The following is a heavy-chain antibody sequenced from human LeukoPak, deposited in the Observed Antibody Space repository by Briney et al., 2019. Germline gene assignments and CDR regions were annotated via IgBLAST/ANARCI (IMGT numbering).Heavy chain of an antibody. D-gene: IGHD3-9*01. CDR3: VIVRGYFDSSGSDY. Sequence: PGESLRLSCSASGFTFSSYTIHWVRQSPGKGLEFVSAITSNGGSAYYADSVKGRFTISRDNSKNTVYLQMSSLRAEDTAVYYCVIVRGYFDSSGSDYWGQGTLVTVSS. CDR2: ITSNGGSA. J-gene: IGHJ4*02. V-gene: IGHV3-64D*06. CDR1: GFTFSSYT.